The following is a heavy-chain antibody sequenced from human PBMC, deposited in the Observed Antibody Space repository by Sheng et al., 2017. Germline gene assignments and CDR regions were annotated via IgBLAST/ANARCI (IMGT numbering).Heavy chain of an antibody. J-gene: IGHJ4*02. CDR3: ARGRTDFWSGYPPRLYYFDY. D-gene: IGHD3-3*01. CDR2: INHSGST. CDR1: GGSFSGYY. Sequence: QVQLQQWGAGLLKPSETLSLTCAVYGGSFSGYYWSWIRQPPGKGLEWIGEINHSGSTNYNPSLKSRVTISVDTSKNQFSLKLSSVTAADTAVYYCARGRTDFWSGYPPRLYYFDYWGQGTLVTVSS. V-gene: IGHV4-34*01.